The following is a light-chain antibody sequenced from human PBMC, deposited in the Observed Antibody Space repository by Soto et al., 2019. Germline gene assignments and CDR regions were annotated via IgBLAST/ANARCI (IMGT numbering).Light chain of an antibody. J-gene: IGKJ3*01. Sequence: IQMTQSPSSVSASVGDTVTLSSQTSSELSGWLASYQQNPGEAPTLLIYTVSTLQGGDRSRFIGSGSTTNVSPTTTSLQPADFAAAFCRQGTSFPFTFGPGSKVDIK. CDR1: SELSGW. V-gene: IGKV1-12*01. CDR2: TVS. CDR3: RQGTSFPFT.